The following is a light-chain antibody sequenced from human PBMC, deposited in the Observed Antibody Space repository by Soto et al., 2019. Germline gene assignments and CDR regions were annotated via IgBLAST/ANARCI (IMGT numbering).Light chain of an antibody. CDR2: EVS. CDR3: SSYAGTPPWV. V-gene: IGLV2-8*01. Sequence: QSVLTQPPSASGSPGQSVTISCTGTSSDVGAYNFVSWYQRHTGKAPNLMIYEVSKSPSGVPDRFSGSKSGNTASLTVSGLKAEDEAEYFRSSYAGTPPWVFGGGTQLTVL. J-gene: IGLJ7*01. CDR1: SSDVGAYNF.